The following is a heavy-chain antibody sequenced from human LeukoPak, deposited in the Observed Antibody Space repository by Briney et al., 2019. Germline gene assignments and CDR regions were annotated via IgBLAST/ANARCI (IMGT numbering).Heavy chain of an antibody. V-gene: IGHV3-30*03. J-gene: IGHJ4*02. CDR3: ARDYVWGTFRYFKDDY. Sequence: GRSLRLSCAASGFTFTNYGMHWVRQAPGKGLEWVAVVSYDGSHKYYADSVKGRFTISRDNSNNTLYLQMNSLRAEDTAVYYCARDYVWGTFRYFKDDYWGQGTLVTVSS. CDR1: GFTFTNYG. D-gene: IGHD3-16*02. CDR2: VSYDGSHK.